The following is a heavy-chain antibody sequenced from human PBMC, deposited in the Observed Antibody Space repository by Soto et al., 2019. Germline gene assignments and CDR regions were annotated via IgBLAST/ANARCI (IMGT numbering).Heavy chain of an antibody. CDR1: GFTFSSYS. V-gene: IGHV3-21*01. CDR3: ARDPRYYDSSGYYYVGTFDY. CDR2: ISSSSSYI. Sequence: PGGSLRLSCAASGFTFSSYSMNWVRHAPGKGLEWVSSISSSSSYIYYADSVKGRFTISRDNAKNSLYLQMNSLRAEDTAVYYCARDPRYYDSSGYYYVGTFDYWGQGTLVTVSS. J-gene: IGHJ4*02. D-gene: IGHD3-22*01.